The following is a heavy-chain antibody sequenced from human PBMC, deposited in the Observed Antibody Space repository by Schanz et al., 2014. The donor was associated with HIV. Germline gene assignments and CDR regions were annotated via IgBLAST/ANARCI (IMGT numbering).Heavy chain of an antibody. CDR2: MDLDGSTT. CDR3: ARDDVLDSLAS. J-gene: IGHJ5*02. CDR1: GFIFSNYW. V-gene: IGHV3-74*01. Sequence: EVQLLESGGGLVQPGGSLRLSCAASGFIFSNYWMHWVRQAPGKGLVWVSRMDLDGSTTNYADSVKGRFTISRDNAKNSLYLQMNSLRAEDTAVYYCARDDVLDSLASWGQGTLVTVSS. D-gene: IGHD2-21*01.